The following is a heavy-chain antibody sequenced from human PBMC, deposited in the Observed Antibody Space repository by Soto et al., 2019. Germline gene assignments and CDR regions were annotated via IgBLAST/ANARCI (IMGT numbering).Heavy chain of an antibody. CDR3: ARVRVNLHYGGSWGALDI. Sequence: ASVKVSCKASGYTFTGYYIHWVRQAPGQGLEWMGWINPNSGVTNFAQKFQGWVTMTRDTSISTAYMELSRLRSDDTAEYYCARVRVNLHYGGSWGALDIWGQGTMVTLSS. D-gene: IGHD3-10*01. V-gene: IGHV1-2*04. J-gene: IGHJ3*02. CDR1: GYTFTGYY. CDR2: INPNSGVT.